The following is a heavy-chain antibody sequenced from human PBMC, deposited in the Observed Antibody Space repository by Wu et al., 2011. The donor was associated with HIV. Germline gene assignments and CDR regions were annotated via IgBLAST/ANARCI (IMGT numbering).Heavy chain of an antibody. CDR1: GYSFTNYG. Sequence: VQLVQSGAELKKAGESLKISCKGSGYSFTNYGFAWVRQMPGKGLEWMGIIYPGDSGTNYSPSFRGQVTISADKSVNTAVLQWGSLKASDTATYYCARHNYATGGSDYWGQGTLVTVSS. CDR3: ARHNYATGGSDY. CDR2: IYPGDSGT. J-gene: IGHJ4*02. V-gene: IGHV5-51*01. D-gene: IGHD3-16*01.